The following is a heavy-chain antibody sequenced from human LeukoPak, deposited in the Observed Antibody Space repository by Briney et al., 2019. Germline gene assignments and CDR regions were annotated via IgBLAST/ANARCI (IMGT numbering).Heavy chain of an antibody. Sequence: ASVKVSCKASGYTFTGYYMHWVRQAPGQGLEWMGWINPNSGGTNYAQKFQGWVTMTRDTSISTAYMELSRLRSDDTAVYYCARGGTEAVADLDYWGQGTLVTVSS. J-gene: IGHJ4*02. CDR1: GYTFTGYY. CDR3: ARGGTEAVADLDY. CDR2: INPNSGGT. V-gene: IGHV1-2*04. D-gene: IGHD6-19*01.